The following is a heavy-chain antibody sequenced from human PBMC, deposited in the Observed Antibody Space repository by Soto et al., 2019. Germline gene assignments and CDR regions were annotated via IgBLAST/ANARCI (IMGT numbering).Heavy chain of an antibody. Sequence: GASVKVSCKASGYTFTSYGISWVRQAPGQGLEWMGWISAYNGNTNYAQKLQGRVTMTTDTSTSTAYMELRSLGSDDTAVYYCARGGITMIAVVITSGFDPWGQGTLVTVSS. CDR1: GYTFTSYG. J-gene: IGHJ5*02. CDR2: ISAYNGNT. D-gene: IGHD3-22*01. V-gene: IGHV1-18*01. CDR3: ARGGITMIAVVITSGFDP.